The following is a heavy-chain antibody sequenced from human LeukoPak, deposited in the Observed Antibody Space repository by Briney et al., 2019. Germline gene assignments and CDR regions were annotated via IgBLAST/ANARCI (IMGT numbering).Heavy chain of an antibody. V-gene: IGHV1-2*02. CDR2: INPNSGDT. CDR3: ARPNYYGSGSYWFDY. CDR1: GYIFTGYY. J-gene: IGHJ4*02. Sequence: ASVKVSCKASGYIFTGYYMHWVRQAPGQGLEWMGWINPNSGDTNYAQKFQGRVTMTRDTSISTAYMELSRLRSDDTAVYYCARPNYYGSGSYWFDYWGQGTLVTVSS. D-gene: IGHD3-10*01.